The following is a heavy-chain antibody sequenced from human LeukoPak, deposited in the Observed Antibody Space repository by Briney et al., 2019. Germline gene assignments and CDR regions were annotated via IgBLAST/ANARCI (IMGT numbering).Heavy chain of an antibody. V-gene: IGHV4-38-2*01. J-gene: IGHJ4*02. CDR2: IYYSGNT. CDR3: ARYPTAMVSFDY. D-gene: IGHD5-18*01. Sequence: PGGSLRLSCAASGFTLSDYYMSWIRQPPGKGLEWIGSIYYSGNTYYNPSLKSRVTISVDTSKNQFSLRLSFVTAADTAVYYCARYPTAMVSFDYWGQGTLVTVSS. CDR1: GFTLSDYY.